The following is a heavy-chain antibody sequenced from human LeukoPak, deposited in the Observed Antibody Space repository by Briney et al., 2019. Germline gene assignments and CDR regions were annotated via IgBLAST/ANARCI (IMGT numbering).Heavy chain of an antibody. J-gene: IGHJ3*02. D-gene: IGHD2-15*01. CDR3: ATLVAYDAFDI. CDR1: GYTLTELS. CDR2: FDPEDGET. Sequence: ASVKVPCKVSGYTLTELSMHWVRHAPGKGLEWMGGFDPEDGETIYAQKFQGRVTMTEDTSTDTAYMELSSLRSEDTAVYYCATLVAYDAFDIWGQGTMVTVSS. V-gene: IGHV1-24*01.